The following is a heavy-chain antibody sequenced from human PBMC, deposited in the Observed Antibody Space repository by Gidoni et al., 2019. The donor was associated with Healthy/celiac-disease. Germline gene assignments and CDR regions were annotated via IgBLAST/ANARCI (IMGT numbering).Heavy chain of an antibody. CDR2: ISGSGVST. V-gene: IGHV3-23*01. Sequence: EVQPLESGGGLVQPGGSLRLSCAAPGFTFSRDAMSWVRQAPGKGLEWVSAISGSGVSTYYADSVKGRFTISRDNSKNTLYLQMNSLRAEDTAVYYCAKFPLWLDTAMVIDYWGQGTLVTVSS. J-gene: IGHJ4*02. CDR1: GFTFSRDA. CDR3: AKFPLWLDTAMVIDY. D-gene: IGHD5-18*01.